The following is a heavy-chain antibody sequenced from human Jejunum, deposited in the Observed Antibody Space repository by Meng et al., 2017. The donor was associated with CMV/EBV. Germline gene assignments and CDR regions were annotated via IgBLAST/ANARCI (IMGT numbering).Heavy chain of an antibody. CDR1: DGSVSSGGYY. CDR2: IYYSGST. CDR3: ARVSSGWDYFDY. J-gene: IGHJ4*02. Sequence: VHLQEPGLGLVDPLQTLSLTLTVYDGSVSSGGYYWTWIRQHPGKGLEWFRHIYYSGSTFYNPSLKRRVIISIDTSKNQFSLNLRSVTAADTAVYYCARVSSGWDYFDYWGQGTLVTVSS. D-gene: IGHD6-19*01. V-gene: IGHV4-31*02.